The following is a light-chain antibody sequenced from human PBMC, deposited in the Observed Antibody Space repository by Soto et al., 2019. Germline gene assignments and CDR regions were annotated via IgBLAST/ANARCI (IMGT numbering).Light chain of an antibody. Sequence: EIVRTQSPATLSVSPGESATLSCRASQSVSSNLAWYQQQLGQAPRLLIYGASTRATGIPARFSGSGSGTEFTLTISSLQSEDFAVYYCQQYHDWPPITFGGGTKVEIK. V-gene: IGKV3D-15*01. CDR1: QSVSSN. J-gene: IGKJ4*01. CDR2: GAS. CDR3: QQYHDWPPIT.